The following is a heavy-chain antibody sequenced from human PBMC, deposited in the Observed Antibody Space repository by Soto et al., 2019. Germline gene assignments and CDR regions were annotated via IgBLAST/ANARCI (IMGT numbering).Heavy chain of an antibody. V-gene: IGHV4-59*01. CDR1: GGSISGSY. D-gene: IGHD6-19*01. J-gene: IGHJ4*02. Sequence: NPSETLSLTCSVSGGSISGSYWNWIRQSPGKGLEWLGYVYYTGSTNYSPSLRSRVSISVDTSKNEFSLRLSSVTAADTAVYFCARSVAVPGAHIDYWGQGTQVTASS. CDR3: ARSVAVPGAHIDY. CDR2: VYYTGST.